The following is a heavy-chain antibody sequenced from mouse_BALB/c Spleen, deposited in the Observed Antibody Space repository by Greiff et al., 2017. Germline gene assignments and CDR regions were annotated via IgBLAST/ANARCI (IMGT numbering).Heavy chain of an antibody. D-gene: IGHD2-2*01. Sequence: EVQLQESGPGLVKPSQSLSLTCSVTGYSITSGYYWNWIRQFPGNKLEWMGYISYDGSNNYNPSLKNRISITRDTSKNQFFLKLNSVTTEDTATYYCARDSDYYGSMDYWGQGTSVTVSS. CDR2: ISYDGSN. J-gene: IGHJ4*01. CDR3: ARDSDYYGSMDY. CDR1: GYSITSGYY. V-gene: IGHV3-6*02.